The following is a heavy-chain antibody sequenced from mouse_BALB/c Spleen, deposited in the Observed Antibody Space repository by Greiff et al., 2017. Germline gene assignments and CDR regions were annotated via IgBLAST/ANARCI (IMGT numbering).Heavy chain of an antibody. CDR1: GFSLTCYG. Sequence: VMLVESGPGLVQPSQSLSITCTVSGFSLTCYGVHWVRQSPGKGLEWLGVIWSGGSTDYNAAFISRLSISKDNSKSQVFFKMNSLQANDTAIYYCARKGLRSYFDYWGQGTTLTVSS. CDR3: ARKGLRSYFDY. J-gene: IGHJ2*01. V-gene: IGHV2-2*02. CDR2: IWSGGST. D-gene: IGHD1-1*01.